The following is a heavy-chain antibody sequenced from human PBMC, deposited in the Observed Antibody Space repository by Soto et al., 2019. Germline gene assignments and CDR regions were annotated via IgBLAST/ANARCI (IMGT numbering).Heavy chain of an antibody. Sequence: DVQLVESGGGLVQPGRSLRLSCAASGFTFDEYAMHWVRQAPGKGLEWVSGISWNSARIGYADSVKGRFTISRDNAKKSLYLQMISLRPEDTAIYYCAKDPSAGAVAPPRDWGQGILVTVSS. D-gene: IGHD6-19*01. CDR1: GFTFDEYA. CDR2: ISWNSARI. J-gene: IGHJ4*02. CDR3: AKDPSAGAVAPPRD. V-gene: IGHV3-9*01.